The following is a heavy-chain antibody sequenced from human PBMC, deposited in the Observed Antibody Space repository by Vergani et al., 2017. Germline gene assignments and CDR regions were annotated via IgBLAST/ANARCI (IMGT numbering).Heavy chain of an antibody. CDR1: GGSISSGDYY. Sequence: QVQLQESGPGLVKPSQTLSLTCTVSGGSISSGDYYWSWIRQPPGKGMEWIGYIYYSWSTYYNPSLKSRVTISVDTSKNQFSLKLSSVTAADTAVYYCARSNDYGDYADLPTFDYWGQGTLVTVSS. J-gene: IGHJ4*02. CDR2: IYYSWST. CDR3: ARSNDYGDYADLPTFDY. V-gene: IGHV4-30-4*01. D-gene: IGHD4-17*01.